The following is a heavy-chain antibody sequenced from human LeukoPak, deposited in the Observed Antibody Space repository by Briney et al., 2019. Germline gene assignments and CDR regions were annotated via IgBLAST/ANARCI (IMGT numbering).Heavy chain of an antibody. V-gene: IGHV3-23*01. CDR2: ISGSGGST. J-gene: IGHJ4*02. D-gene: IGHD4-17*01. Sequence: GGSLRLSCAASGFTFSSYAMSWVRQAPGKGLEWVSAISGSGGSTYYADSVKGRFTISRDNSKNTLYLQVNSLRAEDTAVYYCAKDKDGDRYPFDYWGQGTLVTVSS. CDR1: GFTFSSYA. CDR3: AKDKDGDRYPFDY.